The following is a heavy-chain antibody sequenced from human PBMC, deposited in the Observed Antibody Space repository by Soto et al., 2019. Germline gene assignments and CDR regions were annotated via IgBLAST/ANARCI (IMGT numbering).Heavy chain of an antibody. V-gene: IGHV3-21*01. CDR1: GFNFSSYS. CDR2: ISSSSRYI. Sequence: EVQLVESGGGLVKPGGSLRLSCAASGFNFSSYSMNWVRQAPGKWLEWSSSISSSSRYIYYADSVKGRFTISRDNAKNSVYLQMNRLRALDTAVYYFARAAPTGVYYDYYCYMQVWGRGTTVTVSS. D-gene: IGHD6-13*01. J-gene: IGHJ6*03. CDR3: ARAAPTGVYYDYYCYMQV.